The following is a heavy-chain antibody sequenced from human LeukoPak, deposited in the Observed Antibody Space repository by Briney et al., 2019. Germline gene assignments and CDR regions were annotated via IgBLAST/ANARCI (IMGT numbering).Heavy chain of an antibody. CDR3: ARDGSDVMDY. CDR2: ISGYNDNA. CDR1: GYLFTNYG. J-gene: IGHJ4*02. V-gene: IGHV1-18*01. Sequence: ASVKVSCKASGYLFTNYGISWVRQAPGQGLEWVGWISGYNDNAHYAQKLQGRVTMTRETSTSTVYMELRSLSSDDTAIYYCARDGSDVMDYWGQGTQVTVSS. D-gene: IGHD2-15*01.